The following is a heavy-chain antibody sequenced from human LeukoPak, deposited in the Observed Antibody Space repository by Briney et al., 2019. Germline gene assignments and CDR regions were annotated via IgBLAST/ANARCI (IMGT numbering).Heavy chain of an antibody. V-gene: IGHV1-46*01. CDR1: GYTFTSYY. J-gene: IGHJ5*02. Sequence: ASVKVSCKASGYTFTSYYMHWVRQAPGQGLEWMGIINPSGGSTSYAQKFQGRVTMTRNTSISTAYMELSSLRSEDTAVYYCATGNSSGYYYWFDPWGQGTLVTVSS. CDR3: ATGNSSGYYYWFDP. D-gene: IGHD3-22*01. CDR2: INPSGGST.